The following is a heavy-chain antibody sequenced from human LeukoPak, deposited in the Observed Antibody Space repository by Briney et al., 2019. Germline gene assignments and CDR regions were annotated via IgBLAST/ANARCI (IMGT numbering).Heavy chain of an antibody. V-gene: IGHV5-51*01. J-gene: IGHJ3*02. CDR3: ARHQVQLWFEEYDSSGYYAFDI. CDR2: INPRDSDT. D-gene: IGHD3-22*01. Sequence: GESLKISCEGSGYSFTTYWIAWVRQLPGKGLEWMAMINPRDSDTRYSPSFQGQVTVSADKSISTAYLQWSSLKASDTAMYYCARHQVQLWFEEYDSSGYYAFDIWGQGTMVTVSS. CDR1: GYSFTTYW.